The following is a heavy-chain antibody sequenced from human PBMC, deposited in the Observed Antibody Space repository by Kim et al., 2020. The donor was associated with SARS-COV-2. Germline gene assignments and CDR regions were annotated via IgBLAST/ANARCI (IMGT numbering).Heavy chain of an antibody. J-gene: IGHJ4*02. CDR1: GFTFSSYS. V-gene: IGHV3-21*01. Sequence: GGSLRLSCAASGFTFSSYSMNWVRQAPGKGLEWVSSISSSSSYLYYADSVEGLFIISRDNAKNSLYLQMNSLRAEDTAVYYCARDNPPAPGTAIAAAGHDYWGQGTLVTGSS. CDR3: ARDNPPAPGTAIAAAGHDY. CDR2: ISSSSSYL. D-gene: IGHD6-13*01.